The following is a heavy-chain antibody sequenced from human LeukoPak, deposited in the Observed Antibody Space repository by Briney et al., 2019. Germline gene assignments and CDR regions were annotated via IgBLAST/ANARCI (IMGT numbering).Heavy chain of an antibody. V-gene: IGHV1-18*04. CDR3: ARDPIEAQQLVPYYYYYGMDV. D-gene: IGHD6-13*01. CDR1: GYTFTGYY. Sequence: ASVKVSCKASGYTFTGYYMHWVRQATGQGLEWMGWMNPNSGNTNYAQKLQGRVTMTTDTSTSTAYMELRSLRSDDTAVYYCARDPIEAQQLVPYYYYYGMDVWGQGTTVTVSS. J-gene: IGHJ6*02. CDR2: MNPNSGNT.